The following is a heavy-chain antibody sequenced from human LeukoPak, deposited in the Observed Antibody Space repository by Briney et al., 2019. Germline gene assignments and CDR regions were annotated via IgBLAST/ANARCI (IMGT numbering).Heavy chain of an antibody. CDR2: IYYSGST. CDR1: GGSISSYF. CDR3: ARIDRAVAGTIDY. Sequence: SETLSLTCTVAGGSISSYFWSWIRQPPGKGLEWVGYIYYSGSTNYNPSLKSRVTMSVDTSKNQFSLKLSSVTAADTAVYYCARIDRAVAGTIDYWGQGTLVTVSS. V-gene: IGHV4-59*08. J-gene: IGHJ4*02. D-gene: IGHD6-19*01.